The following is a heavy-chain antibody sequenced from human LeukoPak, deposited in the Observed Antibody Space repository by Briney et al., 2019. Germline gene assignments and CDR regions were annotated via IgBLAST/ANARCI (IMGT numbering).Heavy chain of an antibody. Sequence: GGSLRLSCAVSGFTFSSYAMQWVRQAPRKGLAWVAVISYDGSNKYYADSVKGRFTISRDNSKNTLYLQMNSLRAEDTAVYYCAREVGSDYYDSRLDYWGQGTLVTVSS. J-gene: IGHJ4*02. V-gene: IGHV3-30-3*01. CDR3: AREVGSDYYDSRLDY. CDR1: GFTFSSYA. CDR2: ISYDGSNK. D-gene: IGHD3-22*01.